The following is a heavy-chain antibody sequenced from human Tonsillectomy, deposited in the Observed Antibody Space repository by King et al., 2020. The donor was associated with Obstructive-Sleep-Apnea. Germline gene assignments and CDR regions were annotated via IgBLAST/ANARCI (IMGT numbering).Heavy chain of an antibody. CDR1: GFPFRSYA. J-gene: IGHJ4*02. Sequence: VQLVESGGGVVQPERSLRLSCAASGFPFRSYAMYWVRQAPGKGLEWVAVISFDGSNKYHVDSVNGRFTISRDNSKNTLYLQMNSLRAEDTAVYYCAREIVTTWGGHWGQGTLVTVSS. CDR2: ISFDGSNK. V-gene: IGHV3-30*04. CDR3: AREIVTTWGGH. D-gene: IGHD5-12*01.